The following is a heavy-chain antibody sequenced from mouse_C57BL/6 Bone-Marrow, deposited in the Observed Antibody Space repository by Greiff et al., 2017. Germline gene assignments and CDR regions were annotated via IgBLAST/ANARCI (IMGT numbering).Heavy chain of an antibody. Sequence: QVQLQQPGAGLVKPGASVKLSCKASGYTFTSYWMHWVKQRPGQGLEWIGMIRPNSGSTNYNEKVKSKATLTVDKSSSTAYLQLSSLTSEDSAVYYSASGKPYGRFAYWGQGTLVTVSA. V-gene: IGHV1-64*01. CDR1: GYTFTSYW. J-gene: IGHJ3*01. D-gene: IGHD1-1*01. CDR3: ASGKPYGRFAY. CDR2: IRPNSGST.